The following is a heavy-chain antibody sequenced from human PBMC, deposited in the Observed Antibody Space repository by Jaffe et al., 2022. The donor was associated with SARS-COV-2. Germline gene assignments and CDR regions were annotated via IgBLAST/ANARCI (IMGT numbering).Heavy chain of an antibody. V-gene: IGHV5-51*01. Sequence: EVQLVQSGAEVKKPGESLKISCKGSGYRSTNYWIGWVRQMPGKGLEWMGIIYLGDSDTRYSPSFQGQVTISADKSITTAYVQWSSLKASDTAMYYCARSLGGMGGDYYYYMDVWGKGTTVTVSS. D-gene: IGHD3-16*01. CDR2: IYLGDSDT. CDR1: GYRSTNYW. CDR3: ARSLGGMGGDYYYYMDV. J-gene: IGHJ6*03.